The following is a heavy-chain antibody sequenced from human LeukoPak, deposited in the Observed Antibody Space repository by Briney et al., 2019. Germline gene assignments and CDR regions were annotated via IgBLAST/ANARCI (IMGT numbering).Heavy chain of an antibody. CDR2: IYSGGST. V-gene: IGHV3-66*01. J-gene: IGHJ4*02. CDR1: GFTFSSYA. D-gene: IGHD2-15*01. Sequence: GGSLRLSCAASGFTFSSYAMHWVRQAPGKGLEWVSVIYSGGSTYYADSVKGRFTISRDNSKNTLYLQMNSLRAEDTAVYYCARVGPRYCSGGSCYFGYWGQGTLVTVSS. CDR3: ARVGPRYCSGGSCYFGY.